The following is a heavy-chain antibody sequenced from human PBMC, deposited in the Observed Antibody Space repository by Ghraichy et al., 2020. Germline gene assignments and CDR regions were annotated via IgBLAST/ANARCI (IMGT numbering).Heavy chain of an antibody. V-gene: IGHV3-49*04. Sequence: GVLRLSCTASGFTFGDYAMSWVRQAPGKGLEWVGFIRSKAYGGTTEYAASVKGRFTISRDDSKSIAYLQMNSLKTEDTAVYYCTVLDYWGQGTLVTVSS. CDR2: IRSKAYGGTT. J-gene: IGHJ4*02. CDR1: GFTFGDYA. CDR3: TVLDY. D-gene: IGHD2-8*02.